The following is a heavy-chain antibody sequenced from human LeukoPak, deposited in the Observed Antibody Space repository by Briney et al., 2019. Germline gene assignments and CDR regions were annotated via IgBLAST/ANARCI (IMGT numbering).Heavy chain of an antibody. CDR3: ARDRKGLDGTKLYSSGCDY. Sequence: GGSLRLSCAASGFTFSSYAMSWVRQAPGKGLEWVSAISGSGGSTYYADSVKGRFTISRDNSKNTLYLQMNSLRAEDTAVYYCARDRKGLDGTKLYSSGCDYWGQGTLVTVSS. J-gene: IGHJ4*02. CDR2: ISGSGGST. D-gene: IGHD6-19*01. V-gene: IGHV3-23*01. CDR1: GFTFSSYA.